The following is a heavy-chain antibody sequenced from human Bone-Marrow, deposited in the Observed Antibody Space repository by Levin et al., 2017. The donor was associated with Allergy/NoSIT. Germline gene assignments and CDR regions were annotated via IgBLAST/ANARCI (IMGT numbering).Heavy chain of an antibody. V-gene: IGHV3-30*18. J-gene: IGHJ3*02. Sequence: PGGSLRLSCAASGFTFSTYGMHWVRQAPGKGLEWVAVILYDGSNKYYADSVKGRFTISRDNSKNTLYLQMNSLRAEDTAVYYCAKEEGGVAARPRSINDAFDIWGQGTMVTVSS. CDR1: GFTFSTYG. D-gene: IGHD6-6*01. CDR2: ILYDGSNK. CDR3: AKEEGGVAARPRSINDAFDI.